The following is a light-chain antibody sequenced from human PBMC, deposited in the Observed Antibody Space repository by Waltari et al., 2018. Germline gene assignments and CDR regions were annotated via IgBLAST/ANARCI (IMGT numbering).Light chain of an antibody. Sequence: DIVMTQSPDSLTVSLGERATINCRSSQSVLYNTNKKNSVAWYQQRPGQPPKLLIYWTSIRESGVPDRFGGSGSGTDFTLTISSLQAEDVAVYYCQQYYRPPFTFGGGTKVEIK. CDR3: QQYYRPPFT. CDR2: WTS. V-gene: IGKV4-1*01. CDR1: QSVLYNTNKKNS. J-gene: IGKJ4*01.